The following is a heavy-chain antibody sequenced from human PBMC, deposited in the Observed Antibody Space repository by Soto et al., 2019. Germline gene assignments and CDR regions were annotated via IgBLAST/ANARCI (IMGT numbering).Heavy chain of an antibody. V-gene: IGHV3-33*01. CDR2: IWYVGSNK. CDR1: GFTFSSYG. J-gene: IGHJ4*02. CDR3: ARADTVVTQPFDY. Sequence: QVQLVESGGGVVQPGRSLRLSCAASGFTFSSYGMHWVRKAPGKGLEWVAVIWYVGSNKYYADSVKGRFTISRDNSKNTLYLQMNSLRAEDTAVYYCARADTVVTQPFDYWGQGTLVTVSS. D-gene: IGHD2-15*01.